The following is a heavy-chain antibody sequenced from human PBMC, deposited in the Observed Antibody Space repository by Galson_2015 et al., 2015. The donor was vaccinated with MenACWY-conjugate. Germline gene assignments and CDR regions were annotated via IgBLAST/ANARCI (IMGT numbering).Heavy chain of an antibody. J-gene: IGHJ5*02. V-gene: IGHV3-74*01. CDR1: GFTFSSYW. CDR3: ARALDYGKALNNHFDP. Sequence: SLRLSCAASGFTFSSYWMHWVRQAPGKGLVWVSRINSDGVSTNYADSVRGRFTISRDNAKNTLYLQMDSPRAEDTAVYYCARALDYGKALNNHFDPWGQGTLVTVSS. CDR2: INSDGVST. D-gene: IGHD4-17*01.